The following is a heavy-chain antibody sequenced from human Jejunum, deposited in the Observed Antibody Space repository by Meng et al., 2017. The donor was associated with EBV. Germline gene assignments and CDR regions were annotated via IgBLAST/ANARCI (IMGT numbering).Heavy chain of an antibody. CDR1: XXSISGGGYY. J-gene: IGHJ4*02. Sequence: QVRLQESGPGLLKSSQTLSLSCVVXXXSISGGGYYWSWIRQPPGKGLEWIGYIHYNGATYYNPSLKSRLTMAVDTSKNQFSLKLSSVTAADTAVYYCARVNGYCSEGTCYYLDYWGQGTLVTVSS. D-gene: IGHD2-15*01. V-gene: IGHV4-30-4*01. CDR2: IHYNGAT. CDR3: ARVNGYCSEGTCYYLDY.